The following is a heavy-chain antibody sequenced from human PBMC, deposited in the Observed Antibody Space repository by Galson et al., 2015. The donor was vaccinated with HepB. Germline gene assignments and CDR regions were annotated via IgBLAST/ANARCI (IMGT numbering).Heavy chain of an antibody. Sequence: SLRLSCAASGFSFSEHAMHWVRQDPGKGLEWVAAISYDGSSTFYADAVKGRVTISRDNSENTLYLQMNSLRTDDTAVYYCAREIMGIHVFDYWGQGTMVTVSS. CDR1: GFSFSEHA. CDR2: ISYDGSST. V-gene: IGHV3-30-3*01. CDR3: AREIMGIHVFDY. J-gene: IGHJ4*03. D-gene: IGHD1-26*01.